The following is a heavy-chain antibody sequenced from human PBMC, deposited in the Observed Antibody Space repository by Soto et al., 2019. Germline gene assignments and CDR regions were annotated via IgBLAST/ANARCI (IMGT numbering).Heavy chain of an antibody. J-gene: IGHJ4*02. CDR3: AKDRRVVIPYYFDY. CDR2: ISYDGSNK. V-gene: IGHV3-30*18. Sequence: GGSLRLSCAASGFTFSSYGMHWVRQAPGKGLEWVAVISYDGSNKYYADSVKGRFTISRDNSKNTLYLQMNSLRAEDTAVYYCAKDRRVVIPYYFDYWGQGTLVTVSS. CDR1: GFTFSSYG. D-gene: IGHD3-22*01.